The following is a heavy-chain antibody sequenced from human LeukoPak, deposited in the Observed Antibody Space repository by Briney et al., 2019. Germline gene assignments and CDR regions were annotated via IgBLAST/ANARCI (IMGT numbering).Heavy chain of an antibody. J-gene: IGHJ4*02. V-gene: IGHV4-30-2*01. CDR1: GDSITNGGYS. CDR2: IYHTGTP. Sequence: PSETLSLTCAVSGDSITNGGYSWSWVRQPPGEDLEWIGHIYHTGTPHYNPPLRSRVTMSVDTSKNQFSLSLTSVTAADTAIYYCARLYSSDSYYFDIWGPGTLVTVSS. CDR3: ARLYSSDSYYFDI. D-gene: IGHD3-22*01.